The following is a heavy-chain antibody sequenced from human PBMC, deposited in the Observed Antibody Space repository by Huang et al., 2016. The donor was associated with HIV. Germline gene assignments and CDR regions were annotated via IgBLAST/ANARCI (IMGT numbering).Heavy chain of an antibody. V-gene: IGHV3-30*02. J-gene: IGHJ6*03. Sequence: QVQLVESGGGVVQPGGSRRLSCTASGFIFASYGMHWVSQEPGKGLEWVAFSRYDGNKKLYANSVKGRFTISRYDAKNTVYLQMNSLKGEDTAVYYCAKDSPTDDYFYMDAWGKGATVSVYS. CDR2: SRYDGNKK. CDR1: GFIFASYG. D-gene: IGHD3-3*01. CDR3: AKDSPTDDYFYMDA.